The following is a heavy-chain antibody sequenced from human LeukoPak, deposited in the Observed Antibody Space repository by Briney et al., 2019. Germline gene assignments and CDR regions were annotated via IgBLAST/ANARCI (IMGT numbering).Heavy chain of an antibody. CDR2: INHSGST. D-gene: IGHD1-26*01. V-gene: IGHV4-34*01. J-gene: IGHJ5*02. CDR1: GGSFSGYY. CDR3: ARGRGSYYNGWFDP. Sequence: SETLSLTCAVYGGSFSGYYWSWIRQPPGKGLEWIGEINHSGSTNYNPSLKSRVTISVDTSKNQFSLKLSSVTAADAAVYYCARGRGSYYNGWFDPWGQGTLVTVSS.